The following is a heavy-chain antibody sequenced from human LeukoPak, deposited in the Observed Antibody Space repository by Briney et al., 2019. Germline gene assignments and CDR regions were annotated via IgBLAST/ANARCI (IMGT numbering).Heavy chain of an antibody. J-gene: IGHJ3*02. Sequence: SETLFLTCTVSGGSISSYYWSWIPQPPGKGLEWIGYIYYSGSTNYNPSLKSQVTISVDTSKNQFSLKLSSVTAADTAVYYCARVVGVGSIYDAFDIWGQGTMVTVSS. CDR1: GGSISSYY. V-gene: IGHV4-59*01. D-gene: IGHD3-22*01. CDR3: ARVVGVGSIYDAFDI. CDR2: IYYSGST.